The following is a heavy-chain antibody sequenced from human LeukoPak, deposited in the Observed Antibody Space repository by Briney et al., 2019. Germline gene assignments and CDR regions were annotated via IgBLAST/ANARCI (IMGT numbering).Heavy chain of an antibody. V-gene: IGHV1-69*04. Sequence: SVKVSCKASGGTFSSYAISWVRQAPGQGLEWMGRIIPILGIANYAQRFQGRVTITADKSTSTAYMELSSLRSEDTAVYYCARTMTTVTIDGYYFDYWGQGTLVTVSS. CDR3: ARTMTTVTIDGYYFDY. D-gene: IGHD4-17*01. CDR1: GGTFSSYA. CDR2: IIPILGIA. J-gene: IGHJ4*02.